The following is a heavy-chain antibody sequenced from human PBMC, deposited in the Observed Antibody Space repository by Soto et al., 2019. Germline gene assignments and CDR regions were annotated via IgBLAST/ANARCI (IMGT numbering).Heavy chain of an antibody. CDR2: IKQDGSEK. V-gene: IGHV3-7*01. Sequence: PGGSLRLSCAASVFTFISYWMSWVRQAPGKGLEWVANIKQDGSEKYYVDSVKGRFTISRDNAKNSLYLQMNSLRAEDTAVYYCARDQYSAVAGLFYYYYGMDVWGQGTTVTV. D-gene: IGHD6-19*01. CDR3: ARDQYSAVAGLFYYYYGMDV. J-gene: IGHJ6*02. CDR1: VFTFISYW.